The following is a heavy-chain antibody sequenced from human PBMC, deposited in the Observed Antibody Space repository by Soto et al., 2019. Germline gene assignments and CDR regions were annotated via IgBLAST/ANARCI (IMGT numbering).Heavy chain of an antibody. V-gene: IGHV3-21*01. CDR1: GFTFSSYS. Sequence: GGSLRLSCAASGFTFSSYSMNWVRQAPGKGLEWVSSISSSSSYIYYADSVKGRFTISRDNAKNSLYLQMNSLRAEDTAVYYCAREGRMSSLTYGMDVWGQGTTVTVSS. CDR3: AREGRMSSLTYGMDV. CDR2: ISSSSSYI. J-gene: IGHJ6*02.